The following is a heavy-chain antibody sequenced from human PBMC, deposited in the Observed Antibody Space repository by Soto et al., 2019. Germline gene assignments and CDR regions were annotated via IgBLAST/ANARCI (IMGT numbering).Heavy chain of an antibody. CDR1: GFTFSSYA. CDR2: ISGSGGST. CDR3: EKGKAYYYYYYMDV. V-gene: IGHV3-23*01. J-gene: IGHJ6*03. Sequence: EVQLLESGGGLVQPGGSLRLSCAASGFTFSSYAMSWVRQAPGKGLEWVSAISGSGGSTYYADSVKGRFTISRDNSKNTLYLQMNSLRAEDTAVYYCEKGKAYYYYYYMDVWGKGTTVTVSS.